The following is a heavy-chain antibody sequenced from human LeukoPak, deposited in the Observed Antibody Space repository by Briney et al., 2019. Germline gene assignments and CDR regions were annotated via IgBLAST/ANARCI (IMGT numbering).Heavy chain of an antibody. CDR2: VQYTGDT. V-gene: IGHV4-39*07. J-gene: IGHJ4*02. CDR1: GDSINSHTYF. D-gene: IGHD3-22*01. CDR3: ASLLHDSSGYYYVGY. Sequence: SETLSLTCTVSGDSINSHTYFWGWVRQTPGKFLEWIGTVQYTGDTYYNPSLKSRVTISVDKSKNQFSLKLSSVTAADTAVYYCASLLHDSSGYYYVGYWGQGTLVTVSS.